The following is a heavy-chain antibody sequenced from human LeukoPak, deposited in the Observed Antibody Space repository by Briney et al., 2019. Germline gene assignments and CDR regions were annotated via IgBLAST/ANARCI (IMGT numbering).Heavy chain of an antibody. CDR2: INHSGST. J-gene: IGHJ5*02. Sequence: SETLSLTCAVYGGSFSGYYWSWIRQPPRKGLEWIGEINHSGSTNYNPSLKSRVTISVDTSKNQFSLKLSSVTAADTAVYYCARRGGYCSSTSCLYRFDPWGQGTLVTVSS. V-gene: IGHV4-34*01. CDR3: ARRGGYCSSTSCLYRFDP. CDR1: GGSFSGYY. D-gene: IGHD2-2*01.